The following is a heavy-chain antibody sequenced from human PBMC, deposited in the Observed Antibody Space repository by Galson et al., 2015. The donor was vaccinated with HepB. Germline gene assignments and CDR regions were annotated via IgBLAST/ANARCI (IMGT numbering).Heavy chain of an antibody. Sequence: SVKVSCKASGYTFTINGISWLRQAPGRGLEWVGWISANSGRTTYAWRLLGRLTLTTDTSTSTAYMELRSLRSDDTAIYYCARDRSHSLDFWGQGTLVTVSS. CDR3: ARDRSHSLDF. D-gene: IGHD2-15*01. V-gene: IGHV1-18*01. CDR1: GYTFTING. CDR2: ISANSGRT. J-gene: IGHJ4*02.